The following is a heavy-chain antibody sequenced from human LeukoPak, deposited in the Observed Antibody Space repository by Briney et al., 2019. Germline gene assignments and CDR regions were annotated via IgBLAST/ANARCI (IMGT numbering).Heavy chain of an antibody. D-gene: IGHD2/OR15-2a*01. CDR1: GFTFSSYA. J-gene: IGHJ4*02. CDR3: ARADRIVLGAQGTFFDY. Sequence: GGSLRLSCAASGFTFSSYAMHWVRQAPGKGLEYVSAISSNGGSTYYANSVKGRFTISRDNSKNTLYLQMGSLRAEDMAVYYCARADRIVLGAQGTFFDYWGQGTLVTVSS. CDR2: ISSNGGST. V-gene: IGHV3-64*01.